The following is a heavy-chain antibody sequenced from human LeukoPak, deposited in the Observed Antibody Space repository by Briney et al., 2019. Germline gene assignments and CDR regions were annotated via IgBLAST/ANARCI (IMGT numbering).Heavy chain of an antibody. CDR1: GYTFTAYY. D-gene: IGHD4-23*01. J-gene: IGHJ5*02. V-gene: IGHV1-2*02. CDR3: VGGFGRTPPP. CDR2: INPNSGDT. Sequence: ASVKVSCKASGYTFTAYYIHWVRQAPGQGLEWMGWINPNSGDTNCAQKFQGRVTMTRDTSISTAYMELSRLRCDDTAVYYCVGGFGRTPPPWGQGALVTVSS.